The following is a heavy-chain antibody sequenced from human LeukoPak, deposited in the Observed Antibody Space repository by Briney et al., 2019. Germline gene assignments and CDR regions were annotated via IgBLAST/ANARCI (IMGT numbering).Heavy chain of an antibody. J-gene: IGHJ4*02. V-gene: IGHV3-48*03. D-gene: IGHD3-3*01. CDR1: GFTISSYE. CDR3: ARGGGVITDFRAYFDY. Sequence: GGSLRLSCAAASGFTISSYEMNWVRQAPGKGLEWVSYISSSGSTIYYADSVKGRFTISRDNAKNSLYLQMNSLRAEDTAVYYCARGGGVITDFRAYFDYWGQGTLVTVSS. CDR2: ISSSGSTI.